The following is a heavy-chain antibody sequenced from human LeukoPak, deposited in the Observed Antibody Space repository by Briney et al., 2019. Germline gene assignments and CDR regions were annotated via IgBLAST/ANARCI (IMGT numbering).Heavy chain of an antibody. CDR2: ISYDGSNK. V-gene: IGHV3-30-3*01. D-gene: IGHD3-9*01. CDR3: ARDGIVLRYFDWVPPGSGMDV. CDR1: GFTFTSYD. Sequence: PGGSLSRYCAASGFTFTSYDMAWVRPAQGKGLEWVAVISYDGSNKSYADSVKGRFTISRDNSKNTLYLQMNSLRAEDTAVYYCARDGIVLRYFDWVPPGSGMDVGGQGTTVTVSS. J-gene: IGHJ6*02.